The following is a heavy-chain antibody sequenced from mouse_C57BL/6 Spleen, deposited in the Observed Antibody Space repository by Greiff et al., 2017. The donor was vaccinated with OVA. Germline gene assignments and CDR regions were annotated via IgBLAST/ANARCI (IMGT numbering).Heavy chain of an antibody. CDR2: IDPSDSET. Sequence: QVQLQQPGAELVRPGSSVKLSCKASGYTFTSYWMHWVKQRPIQGLEWIGNIDPSDSETHYNQKFKDKATLTVDKSSSTAYMQLSSLTSEDSAVYYCARGAHITTVTDYAMDYWGQGTSVTVSS. D-gene: IGHD1-1*01. J-gene: IGHJ4*01. V-gene: IGHV1-52*01. CDR1: GYTFTSYW. CDR3: ARGAHITTVTDYAMDY.